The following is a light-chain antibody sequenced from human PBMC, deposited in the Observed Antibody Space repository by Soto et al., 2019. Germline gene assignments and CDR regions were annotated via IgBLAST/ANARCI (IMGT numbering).Light chain of an antibody. V-gene: IGLV2-14*01. CDR1: SSDVGGYNY. CDR3: SSYTSSSTYV. Sequence: QSALTQPASVSGSPGQSIAISCTGTSSDVGGYNYVSWYQQHPGKAPKLIIYDVTNRPSGVSNRFSGSKSGNTASLTISGLHAEDGADYYCSSYTSSSTYVFGTGTKRTVL. CDR2: DVT. J-gene: IGLJ1*01.